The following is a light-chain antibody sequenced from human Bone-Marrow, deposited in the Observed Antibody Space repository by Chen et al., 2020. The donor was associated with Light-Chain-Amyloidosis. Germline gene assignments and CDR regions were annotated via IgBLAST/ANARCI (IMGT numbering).Light chain of an antibody. CDR2: GSS. Sequence: EIVWTQSPGTLSLSPGEGANHSCRASQTISSNYVTWYQQKFGHAPRLLISGSSSRAPGIPDRFTDSGSGTDFTLTINRLEPEDFAMYYCQQYGTSPLTFGGGTKVELQ. J-gene: IGKJ4*01. V-gene: IGKV3-20*01. CDR1: QTISSNY. CDR3: QQYGTSPLT.